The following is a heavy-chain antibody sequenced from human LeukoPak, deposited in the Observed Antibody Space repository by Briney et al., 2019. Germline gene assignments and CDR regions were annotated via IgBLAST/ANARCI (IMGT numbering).Heavy chain of an antibody. Sequence: GGSLRLSCAASGFTFSSYGMHWVRQAPGKGLEWVAVISYDGSNKYYADSVKGRFTISRDNSKNTLYLQMNSLRAEDTAVYYCARVLRYCSGGNCYSGGLGYMDVWGKGTTVTVSS. V-gene: IGHV3-30*03. CDR3: ARVLRYCSGGNCYSGGLGYMDV. D-gene: IGHD2-15*01. CDR1: GFTFSSYG. J-gene: IGHJ6*03. CDR2: ISYDGSNK.